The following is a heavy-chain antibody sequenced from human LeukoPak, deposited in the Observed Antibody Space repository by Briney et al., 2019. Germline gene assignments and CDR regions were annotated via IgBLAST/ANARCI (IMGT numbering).Heavy chain of an antibody. V-gene: IGHV3-73*01. J-gene: IGHJ4*02. D-gene: IGHD1-26*01. CDR2: IRSKVDSYAT. Sequence: GGSLRLSCAASGFTFSDSGMHWVRQASGKGLEWVGHIRSKVDSYATVYAASVKGRFTITRDDSENTAYLQMNSLNTEDTAVYYCATFPSGSWSAYWGQGTLVTVSS. CDR3: ATFPSGSWSAY. CDR1: GFTFSDSG.